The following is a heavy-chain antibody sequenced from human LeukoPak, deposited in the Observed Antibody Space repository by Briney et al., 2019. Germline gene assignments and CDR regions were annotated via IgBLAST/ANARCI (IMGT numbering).Heavy chain of an antibody. CDR3: ARHGWFGKLLSPPRMDV. CDR1: GDSVSSNSAA. CDR2: TYYRSKWYN. V-gene: IGHV6-1*01. D-gene: IGHD3-10*01. Sequence: SQTLSLTCAISGDSVSSNSAAWNWNRQSPSRGLEWLGRTYYRSKWYNDYAVSVKSRITINPDTSKSQFSLQLNSVTPEDTALYYCARHGWFGKLLSPPRMDVWGQGTTVTVSS. J-gene: IGHJ6*02.